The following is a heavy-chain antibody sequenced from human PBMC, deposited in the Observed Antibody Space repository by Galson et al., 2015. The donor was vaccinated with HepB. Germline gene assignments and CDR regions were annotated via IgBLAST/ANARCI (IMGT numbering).Heavy chain of an antibody. Sequence: SLRLSCAASGFTFSSYGMHWVRQAPGKGLEWVAVISYDGSNKYYADSVKGRFTISRDNSKNTLYLQMNSLRAEDTAVYYCAKLWFSTLGIAAAGTYYYGMDVWGQGTTVTVSS. V-gene: IGHV3-30*18. J-gene: IGHJ6*02. CDR3: AKLWFSTLGIAAAGTYYYGMDV. D-gene: IGHD6-13*01. CDR2: ISYDGSNK. CDR1: GFTFSSYG.